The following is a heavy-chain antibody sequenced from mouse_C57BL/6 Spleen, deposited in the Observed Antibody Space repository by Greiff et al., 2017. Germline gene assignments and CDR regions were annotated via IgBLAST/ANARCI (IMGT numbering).Heavy chain of an antibody. Sequence: QVQLQQPGAELVKPGASVKLSCKASGYTFTSSWMHWVTQRPGRGLAWIGRIDPYSGGTKYNEKFKSKATLTVDKPSSTAYMQLRSRTAEDCAVYYCARCGDDYVSSGFAYWGQGTLVTVSA. V-gene: IGHV1-72*01. D-gene: IGHD2-4*01. CDR1: GYTFTSSW. J-gene: IGHJ3*01. CDR2: IDPYSGGT. CDR3: ARCGDDYVSSGFAY.